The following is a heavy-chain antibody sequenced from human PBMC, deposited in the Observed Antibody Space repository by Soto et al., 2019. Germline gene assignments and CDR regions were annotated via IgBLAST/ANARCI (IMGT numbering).Heavy chain of an antibody. CDR2: ISSSSSYI. J-gene: IGHJ6*02. CDR1: GFTFSSYN. D-gene: IGHD5-12*01. V-gene: IGHV3-21*01. CDR3: ASTRRDGYNNYYYYYGMDV. Sequence: PGGSLRLSCAASGFTFSSYNMNWVRQAPGKGLEWVSSISSSSSYIYYADSVKGRFTISRDNAKNSLYLQMNSLRAEDTVVYYCASTRRDGYNNYYYYYGMDVWGQGT.